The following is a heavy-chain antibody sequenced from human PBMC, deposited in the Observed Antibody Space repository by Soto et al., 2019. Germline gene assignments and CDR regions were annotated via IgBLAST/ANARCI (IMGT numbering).Heavy chain of an antibody. J-gene: IGHJ6*03. Sequence: PSETLSLTCTVSGGSISSGGYYWSWIRQHPGKGLEWIGYIYYSGSTYYNPSLKSRVTISVDTSKNQFSLKLSSVTAADTAVYYCARAAYYDFWSGYYDYYYYTDVWGKGTTVTVSS. V-gene: IGHV4-31*03. CDR1: GGSISSGGYY. D-gene: IGHD3-3*01. CDR2: IYYSGST. CDR3: ARAAYYDFWSGYYDYYYYTDV.